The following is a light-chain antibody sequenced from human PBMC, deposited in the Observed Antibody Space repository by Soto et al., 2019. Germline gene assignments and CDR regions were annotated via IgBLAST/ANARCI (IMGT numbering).Light chain of an antibody. CDR2: GAS. J-gene: IGKJ4*01. CDR1: LSISTN. V-gene: IGKV3-15*01. CDR3: QQYNNWPLT. Sequence: EIVMTQSPATLSVSPGEGATLSCRASLSISTNLAWYQQKPGQAPRLLMYGASTRATGIPARFSGSGSGTEFPLTIRGLQSEGFAVYYCQQYNNWPLTFGGGTKVEIK.